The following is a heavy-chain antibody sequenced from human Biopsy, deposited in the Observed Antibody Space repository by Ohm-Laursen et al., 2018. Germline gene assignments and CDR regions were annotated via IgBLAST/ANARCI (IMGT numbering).Heavy chain of an antibody. CDR3: AADINVWNVNY. Sequence: ASVKVSCKVSGYTLTELSMHWVRQAPGKGLEWMGGFAPENGKTVYAQNFQARVSVTENTSTDTTYMELRSLRSEDTAVYYCAADINVWNVNYWGQGTQVTVSS. V-gene: IGHV1-24*01. CDR2: FAPENGKT. D-gene: IGHD1-1*01. J-gene: IGHJ4*02. CDR1: GYTLTELS.